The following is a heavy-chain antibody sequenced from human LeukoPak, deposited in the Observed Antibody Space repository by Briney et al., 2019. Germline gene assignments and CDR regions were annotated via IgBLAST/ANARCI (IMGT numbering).Heavy chain of an antibody. CDR3: ARDITYATQNQISSGWAYYYGMDV. V-gene: IGHV3-33*01. Sequence: GGSLRLSCAASGFTFSSYGMHWVRQAAGKGLEWVAVIWYDGSNKYYADSVKGRFTISRDNSKNTLYLQMNSLRAEDTAVYYCARDITYATQNQISSGWAYYYGMDVWGQGTTVTVSS. J-gene: IGHJ6*02. CDR1: GFTFSSYG. CDR2: IWYDGSNK. D-gene: IGHD6-19*01.